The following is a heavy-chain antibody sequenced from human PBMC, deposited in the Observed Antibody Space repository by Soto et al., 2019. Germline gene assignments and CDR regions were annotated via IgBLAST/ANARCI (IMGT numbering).Heavy chain of an antibody. CDR1: GGSFSGYY. CDR3: ARGAAYYYGSGSYYTLRYYYGMDV. V-gene: IGHV4-34*01. J-gene: IGHJ6*02. Sequence: TLSLTCAVYGGSFSGYYWSWIRQPPGKGLEWIGEINHSGSTNYDPSLKSRVTISVDTSKNQFSLKLSSVTAADAAVYYCARGAAYYYGSGSYYTLRYYYGMDVWGQGTTVTVSS. D-gene: IGHD3-10*01. CDR2: INHSGST.